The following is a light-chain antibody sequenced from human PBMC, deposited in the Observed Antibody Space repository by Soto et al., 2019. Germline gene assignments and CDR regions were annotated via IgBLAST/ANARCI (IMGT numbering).Light chain of an antibody. CDR1: SSDIDGYNY. CDR2: GVS. Sequence: QSVLTQPASVSGSPGQSITISCTGTSSDIDGYNYVSWYQQYPGKAPKLMIFGVSDRPSGVSNRFSGSKSGTTASLTISGLQSEDEADYYCSSYKTSSTVVVFGGGTKLTVL. J-gene: IGLJ2*01. CDR3: SSYKTSSTVVV. V-gene: IGLV2-14*01.